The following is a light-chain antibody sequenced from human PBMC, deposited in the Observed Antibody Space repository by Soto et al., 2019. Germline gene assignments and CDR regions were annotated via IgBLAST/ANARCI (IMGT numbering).Light chain of an antibody. Sequence: DIQMTQSPSSLSASVGDRVTITCRASQGISNYLAWYQQKPGKVPKLLIYAASTLQSGVPSRFSGSGSRTDFTLTISSLQPEDVATYYCQKYNSALITFGQGTRLEIK. CDR2: AAS. J-gene: IGKJ5*01. CDR1: QGISNY. CDR3: QKYNSALIT. V-gene: IGKV1-27*01.